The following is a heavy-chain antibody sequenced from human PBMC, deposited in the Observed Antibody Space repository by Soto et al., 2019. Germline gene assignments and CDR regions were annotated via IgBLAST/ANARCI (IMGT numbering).Heavy chain of an antibody. CDR2: IKSKTDGGTT. V-gene: IGHV3-15*07. J-gene: IGHJ6*02. CDR1: GFTFSNAW. D-gene: IGHD3-3*01. CDR3: TTLRFWEWTPVNLHMDV. Sequence: GGSLRLSCAASGFTFSNAWMNWVRQAPGKGLEWVGRIKSKTDGGTTDYAAPVKGRFTISRDDSKNTLYLQTTSLKTEDTAVYYCTTLRFWEWTPVNLHMDVWGQGTTVTVSS.